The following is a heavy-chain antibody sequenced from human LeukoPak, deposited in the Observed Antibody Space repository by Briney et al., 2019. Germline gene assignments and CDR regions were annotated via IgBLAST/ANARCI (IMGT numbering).Heavy chain of an antibody. CDR3: ARGYCSSTSCYKRGYFDL. V-gene: IGHV4-4*07. CDR1: GGSISSYY. J-gene: IGHJ2*01. CDR2: IYTSGST. D-gene: IGHD2-2*01. Sequence: KPSETLSLTCTVSGGSISSYYWSWIRQPAGKGLEWIGRIYTSGSTNYSPSLKSRVTMSVDTSKNQFSLKLSSVTAADTAVYYCARGYCSSTSCYKRGYFDLWGRGTLVTVSS.